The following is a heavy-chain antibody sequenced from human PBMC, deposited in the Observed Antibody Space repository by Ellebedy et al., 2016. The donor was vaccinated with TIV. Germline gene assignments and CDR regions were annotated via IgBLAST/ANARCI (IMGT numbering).Heavy chain of an antibody. J-gene: IGHJ5*02. D-gene: IGHD6-19*01. CDR2: ISSTSAYI. CDR3: VRGASGSSVAGLNS. V-gene: IGHV3-21*01. CDR1: GLSISTTR. Sequence: GESLKISCEASGLSISTTRMNWVRQAPGRGLEWVSSISSTSAYIHYADSLKGRSTISRDNAKNSLHLHLHSLTVGDTAVYYCVRGASGSSVAGLNSWGQGTLVTVSS.